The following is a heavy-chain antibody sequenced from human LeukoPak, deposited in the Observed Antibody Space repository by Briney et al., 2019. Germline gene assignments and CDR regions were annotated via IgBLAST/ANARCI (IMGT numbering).Heavy chain of an antibody. J-gene: IGHJ4*02. CDR1: GGSISSYY. V-gene: IGHV4-59*08. Sequence: SETLSLTCTVSGGSISSYYWSWIRQPPGKGLEWIGYIYYSGSTNYNPSLKSRVTISVDTSKNQCSLKLSSVTAADTAVYYCARHSPYSSGGSCEFDYWGQGTLVTVSS. D-gene: IGHD2-15*01. CDR3: ARHSPYSSGGSCEFDY. CDR2: IYYSGST.